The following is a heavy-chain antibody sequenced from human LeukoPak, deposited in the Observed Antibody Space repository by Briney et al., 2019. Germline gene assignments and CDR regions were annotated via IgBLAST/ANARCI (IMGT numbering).Heavy chain of an antibody. CDR3: ARLGFVVPAVIFDY. Sequence: PGGSLRLSCAASGFTFSSYAMNWVRQAPGKGLEWVSAISGSGSGIYYADSVKGRFTISRDNSKNTLYLQMTSLRAEDTAMYYCARLGFVVPAVIFDYWGQGTLVTVSS. CDR2: ISGSGSGI. D-gene: IGHD2-2*02. J-gene: IGHJ4*02. CDR1: GFTFSSYA. V-gene: IGHV3-23*01.